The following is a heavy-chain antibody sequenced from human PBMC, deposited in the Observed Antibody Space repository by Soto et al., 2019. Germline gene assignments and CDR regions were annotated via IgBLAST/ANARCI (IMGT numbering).Heavy chain of an antibody. CDR3: ARDSLPTITYHQGASYFDY. CDR1: GFTFSDYY. CDR2: ISSSGSTI. D-gene: IGHD5-12*01. J-gene: IGHJ4*02. Sequence: GGSLRLSCAASGFTFSDYYMSWIRQAPGKGLEWVSYISSSGSTIYYADSVKGRFTISRDNAKNSLYLQMNSLRAEDTAVYYCARDSLPTITYHQGASYFDYWGQGTLVNVSS. V-gene: IGHV3-11*01.